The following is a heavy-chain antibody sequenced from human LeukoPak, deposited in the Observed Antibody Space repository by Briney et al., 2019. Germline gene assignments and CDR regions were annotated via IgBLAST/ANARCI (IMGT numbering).Heavy chain of an antibody. Sequence: GGSLRLSCAASGFTFNDYYMSWIRQAPGKGLEWLSYINIGGTNTNYADSVKGRFTIYRDNAKKSLYLEMNNLRSEGTAVYYCATDGAGFDTWGQGVLVTVSS. CDR1: GFTFNDYY. J-gene: IGHJ5*02. V-gene: IGHV3-11*01. CDR3: ATDGAGFDT. CDR2: INIGGTNT.